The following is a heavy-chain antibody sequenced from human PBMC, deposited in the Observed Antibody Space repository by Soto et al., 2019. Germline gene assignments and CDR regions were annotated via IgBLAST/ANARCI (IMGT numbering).Heavy chain of an antibody. CDR3: ARGSEGITIFGVVVYYYYMDV. J-gene: IGHJ6*03. V-gene: IGHV3-64*01. CDR2: ISSNGGST. Sequence: PGGSLRLSCAASGFTLSSYAMHWVRQAPGKGLEYVSAISSNGGSTYYANSVKGRFTISRDNSKNTLYLQMGSLRAEDMAVYYCARGSEGITIFGVVVYYYYMDVWGKGTTVTVSS. CDR1: GFTLSSYA. D-gene: IGHD3-3*01.